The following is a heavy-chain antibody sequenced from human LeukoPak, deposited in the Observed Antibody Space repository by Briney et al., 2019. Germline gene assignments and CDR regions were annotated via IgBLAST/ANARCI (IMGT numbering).Heavy chain of an antibody. Sequence: SETLSLTCTVSGGSISSYYWSWIRQPPGKGLEWIGYIYYSGSTSYNPSLKGRVTISVDTSKNQFPLKLSSVTAADTAVYYCARRRGYSLDYWGQGTLLTVSS. J-gene: IGHJ4*02. CDR2: IYYSGST. CDR3: ARRRGYSLDY. V-gene: IGHV4-59*08. CDR1: GGSISSYY. D-gene: IGHD2-15*01.